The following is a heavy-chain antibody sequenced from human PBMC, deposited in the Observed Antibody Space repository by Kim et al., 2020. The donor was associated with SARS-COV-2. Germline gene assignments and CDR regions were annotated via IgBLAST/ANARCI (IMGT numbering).Heavy chain of an antibody. CDR3: ARRLYDYVWGSYRYPGWFDP. J-gene: IGHJ5*02. Sequence: RVTISVDTSKNQFSLKLSSVTAADTAVYYCARRLYDYVWGSYRYPGWFDPWGQGTLVTVSS. D-gene: IGHD3-16*02. V-gene: IGHV4-34*01.